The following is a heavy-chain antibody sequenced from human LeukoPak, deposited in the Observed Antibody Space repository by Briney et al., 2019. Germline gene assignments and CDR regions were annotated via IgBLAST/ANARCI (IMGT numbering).Heavy chain of an antibody. CDR2: LSYSGST. CDR3: ARDQYRNGDI. CDR1: GGSVHTGCLH. V-gene: IGHV4-61*01. Sequence: SETLPLPHTDSGGSVHTGCLHWSCIRPPPGKGLGWIGYLSYSGSTSYNPSLKSRVTISVDTSKNQFSLILSSVTAADTAVYYCARDQYRNGDIWGARKSVTVSS. D-gene: IGHD1-1*01. J-gene: IGHJ3*02.